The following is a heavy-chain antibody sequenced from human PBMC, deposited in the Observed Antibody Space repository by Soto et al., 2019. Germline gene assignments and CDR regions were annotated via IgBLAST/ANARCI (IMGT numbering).Heavy chain of an antibody. D-gene: IGHD6-13*01. V-gene: IGHV4-34*01. CDR2: INHSGST. J-gene: IGHJ4*02. CDR3: ARERYSSSWYLYFDY. CDR1: GGSFSGYY. Sequence: QVQLQQWGAGLLKPSETLSLTCAVYGGSFSGYYWSWFRQPPGKGLEWIGEINHSGSTNYNPSLKSRVTISVDTSKNQFSLKLSSVTAADTAVYYCARERYSSSWYLYFDYWGQGTLVTVSS.